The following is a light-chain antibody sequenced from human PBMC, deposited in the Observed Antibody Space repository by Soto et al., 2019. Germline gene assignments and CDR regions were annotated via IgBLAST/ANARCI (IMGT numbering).Light chain of an antibody. CDR2: AAS. Sequence: DIQMTQSPSSLSASVGDRVTITCRASQSISSYLNWYQQKPGKAPKLLIYAASSLQSGVPSSFSGCGSGTDFTLTISSLKPEDFSTYYCQQSYSTPRTFVQGTKVEIK. J-gene: IGKJ1*01. CDR3: QQSYSTPRT. V-gene: IGKV1-39*01. CDR1: QSISSY.